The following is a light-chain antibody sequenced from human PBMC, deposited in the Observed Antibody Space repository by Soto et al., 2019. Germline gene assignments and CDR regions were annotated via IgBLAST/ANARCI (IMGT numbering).Light chain of an antibody. Sequence: SCRASQGVSSHLAWYQHKPGQAPRLLIYDASSRATGIPARFSGSGSGTDFTLTISSLEPEDFAVYYCQQRSNWPKTFGPGTKVDIK. CDR3: QQRSNWPKT. CDR2: DAS. J-gene: IGKJ3*01. CDR1: QGVSSH. V-gene: IGKV3-11*01.